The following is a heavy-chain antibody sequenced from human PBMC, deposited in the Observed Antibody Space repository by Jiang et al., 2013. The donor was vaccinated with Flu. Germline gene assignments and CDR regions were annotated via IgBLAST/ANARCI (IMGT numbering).Heavy chain of an antibody. CDR2: IYYSGST. CDR1: VSSGSYY. CDR3: ARLGYCSSTSCYAHYYYYGMDV. J-gene: IGHJ6*02. D-gene: IGHD2-2*01. Sequence: VSSGSYYWSWIRQPPGKGLEWIGYIYYSGSTNYNPSLKSRVTISVDTSKNQFSLKLSSVTAADTAVYYCARLGYCSSTSCYAHYYYYGMDVWGQGTTVTVSS. V-gene: IGHV4-61*07.